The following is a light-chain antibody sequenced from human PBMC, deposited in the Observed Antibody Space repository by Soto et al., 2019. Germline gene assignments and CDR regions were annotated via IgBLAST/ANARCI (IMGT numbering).Light chain of an antibody. CDR2: GES. Sequence: EIVLTQSPGTLSLSPGEIATLSCRASQIVRSSYLAWYQQKTGQAPRILIYGESTRATGIPDRLSGSGSGTDLNLTISRLEPEDFAVYYCQKYGSSLITFGQGTRLEIK. CDR3: QKYGSSLIT. J-gene: IGKJ5*01. CDR1: QIVRSSY. V-gene: IGKV3-20*01.